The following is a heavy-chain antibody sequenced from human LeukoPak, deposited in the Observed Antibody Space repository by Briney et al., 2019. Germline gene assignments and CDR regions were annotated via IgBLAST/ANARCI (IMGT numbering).Heavy chain of an antibody. Sequence: GASVKVSCKASGGTFSSYAISWVRQAPGQGLEWMGGIIPIFGTANYAQKFQGRVTITADKSTSTAYMELSSLRSEDTAVYYCASLVYSSGWWVSIDYWGQGTLVTVSS. CDR3: ASLVYSSGWWVSIDY. J-gene: IGHJ4*02. V-gene: IGHV1-69*06. CDR2: IIPIFGTA. D-gene: IGHD6-19*01. CDR1: GGTFSSYA.